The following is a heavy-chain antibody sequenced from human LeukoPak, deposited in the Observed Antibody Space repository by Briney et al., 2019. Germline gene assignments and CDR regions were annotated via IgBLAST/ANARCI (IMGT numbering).Heavy chain of an antibody. Sequence: PGGSLRLSCAASGFTFSSYAMHWVRQAPGKGLEWVAVISYDGSNKYYADSVKGRFTISRDNSKNTLYLQMNSLRAEDTAVYYCATLWFGELFQIDYWGQGTLVTVSS. CDR1: GFTFSSYA. CDR2: ISYDGSNK. V-gene: IGHV3-30-3*01. CDR3: ATLWFGELFQIDY. D-gene: IGHD3-10*01. J-gene: IGHJ4*02.